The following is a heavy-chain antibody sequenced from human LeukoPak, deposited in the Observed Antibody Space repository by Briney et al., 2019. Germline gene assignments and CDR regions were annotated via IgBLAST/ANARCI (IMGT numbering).Heavy chain of an antibody. Sequence: ASVTVSCKASGYTFTSYYIHWVRQAPGQGLEWMGIINPSGGSTSYAQKFQGRVTMTRDMSTSTVYMELSSLRSEDTAVYYCARDPTIFGVVMSSSAWFDPWGQGTLVTVSS. D-gene: IGHD3-3*01. CDR3: ARDPTIFGVVMSSSAWFDP. J-gene: IGHJ5*02. CDR1: GYTFTSYY. CDR2: INPSGGST. V-gene: IGHV1-46*01.